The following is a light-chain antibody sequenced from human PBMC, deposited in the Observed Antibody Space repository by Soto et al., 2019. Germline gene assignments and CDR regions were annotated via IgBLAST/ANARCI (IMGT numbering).Light chain of an antibody. CDR1: QSVSSGY. CDR3: QQYGSSPWT. Sequence: EIVLTXXPGTLSLSPGERATLSCRASQSVSSGYLAWYQQKPGQAPRLLIYGASTRATGIPNRFSGSGSGTDFTLTISRLEPEDFAVYYCQQYGSSPWTFGQGTKVEIK. J-gene: IGKJ1*01. V-gene: IGKV3-20*01. CDR2: GAS.